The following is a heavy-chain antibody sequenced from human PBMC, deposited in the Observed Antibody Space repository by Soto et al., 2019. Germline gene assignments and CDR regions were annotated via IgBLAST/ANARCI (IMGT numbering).Heavy chain of an antibody. CDR3: ARAEDYDFWSGYHPVLDV. D-gene: IGHD3-3*01. V-gene: IGHV4-59*01. CDR2: IYYSGST. Sequence: SDTLSLTCTVSGGSLSSYYWSWIRQPPGKGLEWIGYIYYSGSTNYNPSLKSRVTISVDTSKNQFSLKLSSVTAADTAVYYCARAEDYDFWSGYHPVLDVWGKGTTVTFSS. J-gene: IGHJ6*04. CDR1: GGSLSSYY.